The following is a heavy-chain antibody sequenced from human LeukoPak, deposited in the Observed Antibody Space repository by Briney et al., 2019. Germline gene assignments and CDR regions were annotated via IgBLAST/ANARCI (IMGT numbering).Heavy chain of an antibody. D-gene: IGHD4-17*01. CDR1: GFTFSNAW. CDR2: IKSKTDGGTT. V-gene: IGHV3-15*01. Sequence: KPGGSLRLSCAASGFTFSNAWMSWVRQAPGKGLEWVGRIKSKTDGGTTDYAAPVKGRFTISRDDSKSIAYLQMNSLKTEDTAVYYCTRELQRTYGDYGYFDYWGQGTLVTVSS. CDR3: TRELQRTYGDYGYFDY. J-gene: IGHJ4*02.